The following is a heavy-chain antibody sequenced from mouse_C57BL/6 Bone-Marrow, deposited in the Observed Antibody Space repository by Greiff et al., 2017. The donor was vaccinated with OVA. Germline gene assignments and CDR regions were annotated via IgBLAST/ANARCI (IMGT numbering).Heavy chain of an antibody. J-gene: IGHJ4*01. Sequence: QVQLQQPGAELVKPGASVKMSCKASGYTFTSYWMTWVKQRPGQGLEWIGEIYPGSGNTNYNEKFKSKATLTVDTSSSTAYMQISSLTSEYSAVYYCAGRYYYPGDYWGQGTSVTVSS. D-gene: IGHD1-1*01. CDR2: IYPGSGNT. CDR3: AGRYYYPGDY. V-gene: IGHV1-55*01. CDR1: GYTFTSYW.